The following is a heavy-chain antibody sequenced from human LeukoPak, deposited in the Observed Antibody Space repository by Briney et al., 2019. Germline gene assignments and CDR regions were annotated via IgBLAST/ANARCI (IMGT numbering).Heavy chain of an antibody. CDR3: ARDWPTVIADF. V-gene: IGHV1-18*04. CDR1: GYKFLSHG. Sequence: ASVKVSCKTSGYKFLSHGISWVRQAPGQGLEWLGWIRADNGDTRFAQKFQGRFTMTTDASTSTAHMELRSLRSDDTAVYYCARDWPTVIADFWGQGTLVTVSS. CDR2: IRADNGDT. D-gene: IGHD4-11*01. J-gene: IGHJ1*01.